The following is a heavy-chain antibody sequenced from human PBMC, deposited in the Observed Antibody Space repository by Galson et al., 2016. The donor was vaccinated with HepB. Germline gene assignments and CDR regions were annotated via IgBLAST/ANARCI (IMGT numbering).Heavy chain of an antibody. CDR3: ARLAMVKGGYGV. CDR2: INPSGGST. CDR1: GYTFTSYY. Sequence: SVKVSCKASGYTFTSYYMHWVRQAPGQGLEWMGIINPSGGSTSYAQKFQGRVTMTRDTSTSTVYMELSSMRSEATAVYYCARLAMVKGGYGVWGQGTTVTVSS. D-gene: IGHD5-18*01. V-gene: IGHV1-46*01. J-gene: IGHJ6*02.